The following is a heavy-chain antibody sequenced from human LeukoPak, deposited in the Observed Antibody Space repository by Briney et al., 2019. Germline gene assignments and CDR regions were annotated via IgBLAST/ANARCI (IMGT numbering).Heavy chain of an antibody. V-gene: IGHV3-48*04. CDR3: ARDRGYYVFDY. CDR1: GCTFSSYS. D-gene: IGHD3-22*01. J-gene: IGHJ4*02. Sequence: PGGSLRLSCAASGCTFSSYSMNWVRQAPGKGLEWVSYISSSSSTIYYADSVKGRFTISRDNAQNSLYLQMNSLRAEDTAVYYCARDRGYYVFDYWGQGTLVTVSS. CDR2: ISSSSSTI.